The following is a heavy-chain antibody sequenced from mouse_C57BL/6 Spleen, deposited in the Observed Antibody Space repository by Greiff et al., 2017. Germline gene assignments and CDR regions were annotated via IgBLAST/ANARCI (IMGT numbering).Heavy chain of an antibody. CDR3: AIEVYYYGSSYPFAY. V-gene: IGHV1-74*01. J-gene: IGHJ3*01. Sequence: QVQLKQPGAELVKPGASVKVSCKASGYTFTSYWMHWVKQRPGQGLEWIGRIHPSDSDTNYNQKFKGKATLTVDKSSSTAYMQLSSLTSEDSAVYYCAIEVYYYGSSYPFAYWGQGTLVTVSA. D-gene: IGHD1-1*01. CDR2: IHPSDSDT. CDR1: GYTFTSYW.